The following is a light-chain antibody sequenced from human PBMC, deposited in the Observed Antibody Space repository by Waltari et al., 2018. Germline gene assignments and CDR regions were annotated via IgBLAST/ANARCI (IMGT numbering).Light chain of an antibody. CDR2: GAA. CDR3: QQYNQWPLT. V-gene: IGKV3-15*01. Sequence: EIVMTQSPATLSVSRGGSATLSCRASLSIDDSLAWYQQKPGQPPRLLIHGAATRDTGIPVRFSGSGSGTACTLTITGLQSEDFAVYFCQQYNQWPLTFGRGTKVEIK. J-gene: IGKJ4*01. CDR1: LSIDDS.